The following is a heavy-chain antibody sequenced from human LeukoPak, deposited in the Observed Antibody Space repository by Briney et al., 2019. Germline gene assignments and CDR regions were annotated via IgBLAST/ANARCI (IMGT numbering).Heavy chain of an antibody. D-gene: IGHD3-22*01. J-gene: IGHJ6*03. CDR3: TRGSIAYYYMDV. Sequence: SETLSLTCSVSGGSISSGSHYWSWIRQSAGKGPEWIGNIYYSGSTNYNPSLKSRVTISVDTSKNQFSLKLSSVTAADTAVYYCTRGSIAYYYMDVWGKGTTVTISS. CDR2: IYYSGST. CDR1: GGSISSGSHY. V-gene: IGHV4-61*10.